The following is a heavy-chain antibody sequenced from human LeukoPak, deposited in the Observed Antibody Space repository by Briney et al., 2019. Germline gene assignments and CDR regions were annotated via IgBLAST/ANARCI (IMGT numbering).Heavy chain of an antibody. CDR3: ARVLAAAGTVHFDS. CDR2: ISSTSSYI. J-gene: IGHJ4*02. D-gene: IGHD6-13*01. V-gene: IGHV3-21*01. CDR1: GFTFISYI. Sequence: GGSLRLSFAASGFTFISYIMNWVRQAPGKGLECVSSISSTSSYIYYADSVKGRFTISRDNAKNSLYLQMNSLRAEDTAMYYCARVLAAAGTVHFDSWGQGTLVTVSS.